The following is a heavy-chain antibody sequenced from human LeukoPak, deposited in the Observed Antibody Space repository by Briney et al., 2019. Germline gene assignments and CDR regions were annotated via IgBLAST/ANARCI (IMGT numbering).Heavy chain of an antibody. CDR3: ARGRYYDSSGYYGLSGY. CDR2: ISAYNGNT. Sequence: ASVKVSCKASGYTFTSYGISWVRQAPGQGLEWMGWISAYNGNTNYAQKLQGRVTMTTDTSTSTAYMELRSLRSDDTAVYYCARGRYYDSSGYYGLSGYWGQGTLVTVSS. D-gene: IGHD3-22*01. CDR1: GYTFTSYG. J-gene: IGHJ4*02. V-gene: IGHV1-18*01.